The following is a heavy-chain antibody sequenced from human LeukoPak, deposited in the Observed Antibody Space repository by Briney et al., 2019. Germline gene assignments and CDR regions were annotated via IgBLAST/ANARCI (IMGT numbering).Heavy chain of an antibody. J-gene: IGHJ6*03. D-gene: IGHD3-22*01. Sequence: PSETLSLTCTVSGGSISSYHWSWIRQPPGKGLEWIGYIYYSGSTNYNPSLKSRVTISVDTSKNQFSLKLSSVTAADTAVYYCARSTWRIDSSGYYWGDYYYMDVWGKGTTVTVSS. CDR2: IYYSGST. CDR1: GGSISSYH. CDR3: ARSTWRIDSSGYYWGDYYYMDV. V-gene: IGHV4-59*01.